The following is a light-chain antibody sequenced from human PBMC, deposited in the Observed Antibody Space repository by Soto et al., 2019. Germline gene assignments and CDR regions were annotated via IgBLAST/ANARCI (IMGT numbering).Light chain of an antibody. J-gene: IGKJ2*01. Sequence: EIVMTQSPANLSVSPGERATLSCRASQSVSSNLAWYQQKPGQGPRLLIYGASTRATSIPARFSGSGSGTEFTLNICGLQSEDFAVYYCQQYNKWPPYTFRQGTKLEIK. CDR2: GAS. V-gene: IGKV3-15*01. CDR1: QSVSSN. CDR3: QQYNKWPPYT.